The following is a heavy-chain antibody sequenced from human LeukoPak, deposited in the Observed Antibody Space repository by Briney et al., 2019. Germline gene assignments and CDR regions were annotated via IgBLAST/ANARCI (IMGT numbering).Heavy chain of an antibody. V-gene: IGHV4-4*09. Sequence: KLSETLSLTCTVSGGSISSYYWSWIRQPPGKGLEWIGYIYTSGSTNYNPSLKSRVTISVDTSKNQFSLKLSSVTAADTAVYYCARHEYSSSYNWFDPWGQGTLVTVSS. CDR3: ARHEYSSSYNWFDP. D-gene: IGHD6-6*01. CDR1: GGSISSYY. CDR2: IYTSGST. J-gene: IGHJ5*02.